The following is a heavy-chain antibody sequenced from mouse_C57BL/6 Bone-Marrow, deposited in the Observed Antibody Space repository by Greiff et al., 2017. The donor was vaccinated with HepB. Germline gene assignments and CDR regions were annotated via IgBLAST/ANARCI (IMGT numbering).Heavy chain of an antibody. CDR2: ISSGGSYT. CDR1: GFTFSSYG. J-gene: IGHJ3*01. CDR3: ASHWDGFAY. Sequence: VQLVESGGDLVKPGGSLKLSCAASGFTFSSYGMSWVRQTPDKRLEWVATISSGGSYTYYPDSVKGRFTISRDNAKNTLYLQMSSLKSEDTAMYYCASHWDGFAYWGQGTLVTVSA. V-gene: IGHV5-6*01. D-gene: IGHD4-1*01.